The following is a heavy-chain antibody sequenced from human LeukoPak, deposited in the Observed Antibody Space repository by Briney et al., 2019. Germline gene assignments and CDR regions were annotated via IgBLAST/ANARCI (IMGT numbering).Heavy chain of an antibody. J-gene: IGHJ3*02. Sequence: PGGSLRLSCAASGFTFSSYSMNWVRQAPGKGLEWVSSISSSSSYIYYADSVKGRFTISRDNAKNSLYLQMNSLRAEDTAVYYCARDGWNSSWRPMIAFDIWGQGTMVTVSS. CDR3: ARDGWNSSWRPMIAFDI. CDR1: GFTFSSYS. D-gene: IGHD6-13*01. V-gene: IGHV3-21*01. CDR2: ISSSSSYI.